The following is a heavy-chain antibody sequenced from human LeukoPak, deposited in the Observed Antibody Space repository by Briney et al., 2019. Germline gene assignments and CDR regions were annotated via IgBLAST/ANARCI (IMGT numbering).Heavy chain of an antibody. V-gene: IGHV3-33*06. D-gene: IGHD3-10*01. CDR1: GFTFSSYG. CDR2: IWYDGSNK. CDR3: AKNTRRYYYGSGVDYFDY. Sequence: TGGSLRLSCAASGFTFSSYGMHWVRQAPGKGLEWVAVIWYDGSNKYYADSVKGRFTISRDNSKNTPYLQMNSLRAEDTAVYYCAKNTRRYYYGSGVDYFDYWGQGTLVTVSS. J-gene: IGHJ4*02.